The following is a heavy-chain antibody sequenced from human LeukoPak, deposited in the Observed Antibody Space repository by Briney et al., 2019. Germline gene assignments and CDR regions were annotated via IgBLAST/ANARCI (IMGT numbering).Heavy chain of an antibody. D-gene: IGHD5-18*01. Sequence: PGGSLRLSCAASGFTFSSYAMHWVRQAPGKGLEWVAVIWYDGSNKYYADSVKGRFTISRDNSENTLYLQMNSLRAEDTAVYYCAREDTPLDAFDIWGQGTVVTVSS. CDR2: IWYDGSNK. CDR3: AREDTPLDAFDI. CDR1: GFTFSSYA. V-gene: IGHV3-33*08. J-gene: IGHJ3*02.